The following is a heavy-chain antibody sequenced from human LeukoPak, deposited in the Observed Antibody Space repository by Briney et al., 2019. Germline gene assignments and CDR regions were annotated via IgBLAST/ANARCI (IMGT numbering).Heavy chain of an antibody. V-gene: IGHV4-39*01. D-gene: IGHD2-2*01. CDR2: IYYSGST. J-gene: IGHJ3*02. CDR3: ARSGSLEVPAAIAFDI. Sequence: SETLSLTCTVSGGSISSSSYYWGWIRQPPGKGLEWIGSIYYSGSTYYNPSLKSRVTISVDTSKNQFSLKLSSVTAADTAVYYCARSGSLEVPAAIAFDIWGQGTMVTVSS. CDR1: GGSISSSSYY.